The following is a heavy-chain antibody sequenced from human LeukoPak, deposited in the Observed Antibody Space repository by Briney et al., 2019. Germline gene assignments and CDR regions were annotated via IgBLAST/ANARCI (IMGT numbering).Heavy chain of an antibody. CDR1: GGSISNYY. Sequence: SETLSLTCTVSGGSISNYYWSWIRQPPGKGLEWMGYIYYSGSTNYNPSLRSRGTISVDTSKNQFSLKLSSVTAADTAVYYCARSHGSGSYYNLNDYWGQGTLVTVSS. V-gene: IGHV4-59*01. CDR3: ARSHGSGSYYNLNDY. D-gene: IGHD3-10*01. CDR2: IYYSGST. J-gene: IGHJ4*02.